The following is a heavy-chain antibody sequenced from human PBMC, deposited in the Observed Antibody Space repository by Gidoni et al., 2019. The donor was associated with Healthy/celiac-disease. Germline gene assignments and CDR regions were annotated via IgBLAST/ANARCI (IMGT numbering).Heavy chain of an antibody. D-gene: IGHD3-16*01. CDR3: ARDALGYYYGMDV. J-gene: IGHJ6*02. CDR1: GFTVSSKY. Sequence: EVQLVESGGGLVQPGGSLRLSCAASGFTVSSKYMSWVRQAPGKGLEWVSVIYSGGSTYYADSVKGRFTISRDNSKNTLYLQMNSLRAEDTAVYYCARDALGYYYGMDVWGQGTTVTVSS. V-gene: IGHV3-66*01. CDR2: IYSGGST.